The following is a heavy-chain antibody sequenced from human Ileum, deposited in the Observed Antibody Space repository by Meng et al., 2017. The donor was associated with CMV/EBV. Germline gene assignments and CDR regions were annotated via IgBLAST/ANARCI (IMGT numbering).Heavy chain of an antibody. V-gene: IGHV1-18*01. CDR2: ISASNGNT. D-gene: IGHD2/OR15-2a*01. CDR3: ARSRLNINTNWFDP. Sequence: KASRYSFTTYGLTWVRQAPGQGLEWMGWISASNGNTNYAQKLKGRVTMTTDTSTSTAYMELRSLRSDDTAVYYCARSRLNINTNWFDPWGQGTLVTVSS. J-gene: IGHJ5*02. CDR1: RYSFTTYG.